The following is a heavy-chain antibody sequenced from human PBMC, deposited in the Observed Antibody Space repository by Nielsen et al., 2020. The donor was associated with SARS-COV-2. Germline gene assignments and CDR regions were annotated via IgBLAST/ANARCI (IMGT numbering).Heavy chain of an antibody. V-gene: IGHV2-26*01. CDR3: ARIQLELRLFYFYYSMDV. CDR1: GFSLSNARMG. J-gene: IGHJ6*03. D-gene: IGHD1-7*01. CDR2: IFSNDEK. Sequence: SGPTLVKPTETLTLTCTVSGFSLSNARMGVGWIRQPPGRALESLAHIFSNDEKSYSTSLKSRLTISKDTSNSQVVLTMTNMDPVDTATYYCARIQLELRLFYFYYSMDVWGKGTTVTVS.